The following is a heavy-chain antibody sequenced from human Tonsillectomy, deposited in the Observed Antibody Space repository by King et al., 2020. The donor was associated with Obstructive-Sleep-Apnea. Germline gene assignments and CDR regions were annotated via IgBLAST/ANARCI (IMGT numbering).Heavy chain of an antibody. CDR1: GGSISSGDYY. D-gene: IGHD5-12*01. Sequence: QLQESGPGLVKPSQTLSLTCTVSGGSISSGDYYWSWIRQPPGNGLEWIGHIYYSGTTFYNPSLNSRVTISVDTCKNQFSLNLSSVTAADTAVYYCATLGATWSSLYYFDYWGQGTLVSVSS. CDR3: ATLGATWSSLYYFDY. J-gene: IGHJ4*02. CDR2: IYYSGTT. V-gene: IGHV4-30-4*01.